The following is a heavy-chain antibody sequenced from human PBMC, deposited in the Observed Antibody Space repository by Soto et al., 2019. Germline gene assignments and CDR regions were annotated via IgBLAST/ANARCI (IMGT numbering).Heavy chain of an antibody. J-gene: IGHJ4*02. V-gene: IGHV3-33*01. CDR3: ATDDSSGYSYRPAAYYFDY. D-gene: IGHD3-22*01. CDR2: IWYDGSNK. CDR1: GFTFSSYG. Sequence: GGSLRLSCAASGFTFSSYGMHWVRQAPGKGLEWVAVIWYDGSNKYYADSVKGRFTISRDNSKNTLYLQMNSLRAEDTAVYYCATDDSSGYSYRPAAYYFDYWGQGTLVTVSS.